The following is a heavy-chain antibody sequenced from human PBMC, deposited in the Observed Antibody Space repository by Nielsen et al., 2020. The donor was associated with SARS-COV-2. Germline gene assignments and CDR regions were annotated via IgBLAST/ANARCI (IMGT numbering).Heavy chain of an antibody. J-gene: IGHJ4*02. CDR2: INPNSGGT. CDR3: AKSNQPVSSSPIDY. D-gene: IGHD6-6*01. CDR1: GYTFTGYY. Sequence: ASVKVSCKASGYTFTGYYMHWVRQAPGQGLEWMGRINPNSGGTNYAQKFQGRVTMTRDTSISTAYMELSRLRSDDTAVYYCAKSNQPVSSSPIDYWGQGTLVTVSS. V-gene: IGHV1-2*06.